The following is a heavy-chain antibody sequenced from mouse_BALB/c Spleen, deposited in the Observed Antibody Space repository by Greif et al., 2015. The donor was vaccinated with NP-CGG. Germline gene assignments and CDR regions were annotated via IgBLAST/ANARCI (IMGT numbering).Heavy chain of an antibody. CDR2: IDTSDSYT. J-gene: IGHJ1*01. D-gene: IGHD2-3*01. Sequence: VQLQQSGAELVMPGASVKMSCKASGYTFTDYWMHWVKQRPGQGLEWIGAIDTSDSYTSYNQKFKGKATLTVDESSSTAYMQLSSLTSEDSAVYYCARGWLLDWYFDVWGAGTTVTVSS. V-gene: IGHV1-69*01. CDR3: ARGWLLDWYFDV. CDR1: GYTFTDYW.